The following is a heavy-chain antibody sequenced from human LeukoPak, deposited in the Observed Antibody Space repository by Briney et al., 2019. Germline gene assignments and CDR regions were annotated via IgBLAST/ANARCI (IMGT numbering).Heavy chain of an antibody. D-gene: IGHD3-22*01. CDR3: ARGGRKYYYDSSGYYFDY. Sequence: SETLSLTCTVSGGSVNSVSYYWSWIRQPPGKGLEWIGYIYYSGSTNYNPSLKSRVTISVDTSKNQFSLKLSSVTAADTAVYYCARGGRKYYYDSSGYYFDYWGQGTLVTVSS. CDR1: GGSVNSVSYY. CDR2: IYYSGST. J-gene: IGHJ4*02. V-gene: IGHV4-61*01.